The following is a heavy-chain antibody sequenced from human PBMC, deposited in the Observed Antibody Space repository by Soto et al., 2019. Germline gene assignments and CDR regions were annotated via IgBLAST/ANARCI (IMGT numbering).Heavy chain of an antibody. CDR2: IYYSGST. Sequence: PSETLSLTCTVSGGSISSYYWSWIRQPPGKGLEWIGYIYYSGSTNYNPSLKSRVTISVDTSKNQFSLKLSSVTAADTAVYYCARGGPDYSNSDYWGQGTLVTVSS. CDR3: ARGGPDYSNSDY. J-gene: IGHJ4*02. V-gene: IGHV4-59*01. CDR1: GGSISSYY. D-gene: IGHD4-4*01.